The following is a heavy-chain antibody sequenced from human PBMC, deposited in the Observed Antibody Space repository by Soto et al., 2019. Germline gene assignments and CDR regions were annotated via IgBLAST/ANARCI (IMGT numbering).Heavy chain of an antibody. D-gene: IGHD1-1*01. CDR1: GFTFSSYS. CDR2: ISSSSSYI. J-gene: IGHJ6*03. CDR3: ASPPGPGWSISYDYYMDV. V-gene: IGHV3-21*01. Sequence: GGSLRLSCAASGFTFSSYSMNWVRQAPGKGLEWVSSISSSSSYIYYADSVKGRFTISRDNAKNSLYLQMNSLRAEDTAVYYCASPPGPGWSISYDYYMDVWGKGTTVTVSS.